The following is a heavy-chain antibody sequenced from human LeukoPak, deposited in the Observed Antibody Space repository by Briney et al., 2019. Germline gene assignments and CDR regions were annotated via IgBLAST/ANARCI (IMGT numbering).Heavy chain of an antibody. J-gene: IGHJ5*02. V-gene: IGHV4-59*01. CDR1: GXSISNYY. D-gene: IGHD1-26*01. CDR2: IFYSGST. CDR3: AREGGSYYHWFDP. Sequence: KPSETLSLTCTLSGXSISNYYGSWIRQPPGKGREWIGNIFYSGSTNYNPSLKSRVTISLDTSKNQFSLKLTSVSAADTAVYYCAREGGSYYHWFDPWGQGTLVTVSS.